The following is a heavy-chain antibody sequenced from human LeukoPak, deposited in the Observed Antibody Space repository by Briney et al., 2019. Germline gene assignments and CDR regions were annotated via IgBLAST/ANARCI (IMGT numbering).Heavy chain of an antibody. Sequence: SETLSLTCTVSGGSISTYYWSWIRQPPGEGLEWIGSIYYSGTTNSNPSLKSRATISVDTSKNHLSLKVNSVTAADTAVYYCAREVRQYQLLYWNWFDPWGQGTLVTVSS. CDR3: AREVRQYQLLYWNWFDP. J-gene: IGHJ5*02. CDR2: IYYSGTT. CDR1: GGSISTYY. V-gene: IGHV4-59*01. D-gene: IGHD2-2*02.